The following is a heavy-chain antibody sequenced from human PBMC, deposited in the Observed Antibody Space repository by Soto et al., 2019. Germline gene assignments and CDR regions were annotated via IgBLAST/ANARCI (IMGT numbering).Heavy chain of an antibody. V-gene: IGHV1-58*02. D-gene: IGHD4-17*01. CDR1: GFTFTSSA. CDR2: IVVGSGNT. Sequence: EASVKVSCKASGFTFTSSAMQWVRQARGQRLEWIGWIVVGSGNTNYAQKFQERVTITRDMSTSTAYMELSSLRSEDTAVYYCAADQGPHDYGDYGYSYYYMDVWGKGTTVTVSS. CDR3: AADQGPHDYGDYGYSYYYMDV. J-gene: IGHJ6*03.